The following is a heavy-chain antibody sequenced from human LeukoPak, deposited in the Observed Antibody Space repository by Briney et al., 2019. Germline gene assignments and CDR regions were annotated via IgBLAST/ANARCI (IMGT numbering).Heavy chain of an antibody. Sequence: GASVKVSCKASGGTFSSYAISWVRQAPGQGLEWMGWISAYNGNTNYAQKLQGRVTMTTDTSTSTAYMELRSLRSDDTAVYYCASGSPSIAALGNFDYWGQGTLVTVSS. CDR2: ISAYNGNT. V-gene: IGHV1-18*01. D-gene: IGHD6-6*01. CDR1: GGTFSSYA. J-gene: IGHJ4*02. CDR3: ASGSPSIAALGNFDY.